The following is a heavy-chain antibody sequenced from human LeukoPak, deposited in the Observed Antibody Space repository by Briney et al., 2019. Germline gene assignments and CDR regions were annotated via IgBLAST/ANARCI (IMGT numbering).Heavy chain of an antibody. D-gene: IGHD1-26*01. Sequence: GASVKVSCKASGYTFTSYGITWVRQAPGQGPEWMGWISGYNGNTNYAQKLQGRVTMTTDTSTSTAYMELRSLRSDDTAVYYCASRAVGATRAFDIWGQGTMVTVSS. CDR3: ASRAVGATRAFDI. J-gene: IGHJ3*02. CDR2: ISGYNGNT. CDR1: GYTFTSYG. V-gene: IGHV1-18*01.